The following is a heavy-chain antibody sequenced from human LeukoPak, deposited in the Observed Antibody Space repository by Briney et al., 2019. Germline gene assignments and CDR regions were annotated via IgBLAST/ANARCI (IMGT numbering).Heavy chain of an antibody. CDR3: AKRGGYSSGWYYFDY. CDR2: ITGSGGHI. J-gene: IGHJ4*02. Sequence: TGGSLRLSCAASGFTFSTYAMSWVRQVPGKGLEWVSTITGSGGHIYYADSVKGRFTISRDNSKSTLSLQMNSLRAEDTAVYYCAKRGGYSSGWYYFDYWGQGTLVTVSS. V-gene: IGHV3-23*01. CDR1: GFTFSTYA. D-gene: IGHD6-19*01.